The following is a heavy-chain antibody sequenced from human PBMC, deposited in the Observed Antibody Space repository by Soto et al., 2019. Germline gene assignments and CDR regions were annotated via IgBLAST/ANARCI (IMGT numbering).Heavy chain of an antibody. CDR3: AREVVGATTSYPY. CDR2: INHSGST. J-gene: IGHJ4*02. V-gene: IGHV4-34*01. D-gene: IGHD1-26*01. Sequence: SETLSLTCAVYGGSFSGYYWSWIRQPPGKGLEWIGEINHSGSTNYNPSLKSRVTISVDTSKNQFSLKLSSVTAADTAVYYCAREVVGATTSYPYWGQGTLVTVSS. CDR1: GGSFSGYY.